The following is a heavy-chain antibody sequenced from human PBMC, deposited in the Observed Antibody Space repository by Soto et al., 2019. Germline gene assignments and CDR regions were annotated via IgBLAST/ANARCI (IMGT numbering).Heavy chain of an antibody. Sequence: PGGSLRLSCAASGFTFSSFALSWVRQAPGKGLEWVAVISYDGSNKYYADSVKGRFTISRDNSKNTLYPQMNSLRAEDTAVYYCARDYYDFWGTYYYYYGMDVWGQGTTVTVSS. V-gene: IGHV3-30-3*01. CDR2: ISYDGSNK. J-gene: IGHJ6*02. CDR1: GFTFSSFA. CDR3: ARDYYDFWGTYYYYYGMDV. D-gene: IGHD3-3*01.